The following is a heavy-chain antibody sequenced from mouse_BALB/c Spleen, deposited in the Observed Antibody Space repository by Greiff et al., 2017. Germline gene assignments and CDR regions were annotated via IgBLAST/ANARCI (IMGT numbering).Heavy chain of an antibody. CDR1: GFNIKDYY. D-gene: IGHD2-14*01. CDR3: ARGGSTRAMDY. CDR2: IDPENGNT. J-gene: IGHJ4*01. V-gene: IGHV14-1*02. Sequence: VQLQQSGAELVRPGALVKLSCKASGFNIKDYYMHWVKQRPEQGLEWIGWIDPENGNTIYDPKFQGKASITADTSSNTAYLQLSSLTSEDTAVYYCARGGSTRAMDYWGQGTSVTVSS.